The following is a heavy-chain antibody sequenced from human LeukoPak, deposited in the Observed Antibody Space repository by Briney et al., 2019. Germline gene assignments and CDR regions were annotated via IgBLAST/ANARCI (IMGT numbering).Heavy chain of an antibody. CDR2: IYTSGST. V-gene: IGHV4-61*02. CDR3: AGERIAAGVKHNWFDP. D-gene: IGHD6-13*01. CDR1: GGSISSGSYY. J-gene: IGHJ5*02. Sequence: SQTLSLTCTVSGGSISSGSYYWSWIRQLAGKGLEWIGRIYTSGSTNYNPSLKSRVTISVDTSKNQFSLKLSSVTAADTAVYYCAGERIAAGVKHNWFDPWGQGTLVTVSS.